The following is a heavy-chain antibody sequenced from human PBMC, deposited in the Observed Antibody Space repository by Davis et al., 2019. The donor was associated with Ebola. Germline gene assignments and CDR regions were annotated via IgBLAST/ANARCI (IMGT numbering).Heavy chain of an antibody. CDR1: GGPISSGDYY. J-gene: IGHJ6*02. Sequence: SETLSLTCTVSGGPISSGDYYWSWIRQPPGKGLEWIGYIYYSGSTYSNPSLKSRLTISVDTSKNQFSLKLSSVTAADTAVYYCARGGKQWLVLRYYGMDVWGQGTTVTVSS. CDR3: ARGGKQWLVLRYYGMDV. V-gene: IGHV4-30-4*01. D-gene: IGHD6-19*01. CDR2: IYYSGST.